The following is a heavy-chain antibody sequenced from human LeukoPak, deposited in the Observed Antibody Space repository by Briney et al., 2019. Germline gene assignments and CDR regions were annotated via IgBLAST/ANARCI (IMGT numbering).Heavy chain of an antibody. CDR2: IYHTGST. Sequence: SETLSLTCAVSGYSISSGYYWGWIRQPPGKGLEWIGSIYHTGSTYYNPSLKSRLNISVDTSNNHFSLKLNSVTAADTAVYYCARMYAGIFPNGFDIWGQGTMVTVSS. CDR3: ARMYAGIFPNGFDI. CDR1: GYSISSGYY. J-gene: IGHJ3*02. V-gene: IGHV4-38-2*01. D-gene: IGHD4-23*01.